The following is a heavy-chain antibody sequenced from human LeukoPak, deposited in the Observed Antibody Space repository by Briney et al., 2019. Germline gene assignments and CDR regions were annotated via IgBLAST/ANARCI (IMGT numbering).Heavy chain of an antibody. Sequence: GGSLRLSCAASGFTFSSYSMHWVRQAPGKGLEWVAVISYDGSNKYYADSVKGRFTISRDNSKNTLYLQMNSLRAEDTAVYYCAKEQYYYGSGSYPFDYWGQGTLVTVSS. CDR2: ISYDGSNK. CDR1: GFTFSSYS. V-gene: IGHV3-30*18. CDR3: AKEQYYYGSGSYPFDY. J-gene: IGHJ4*02. D-gene: IGHD3-10*01.